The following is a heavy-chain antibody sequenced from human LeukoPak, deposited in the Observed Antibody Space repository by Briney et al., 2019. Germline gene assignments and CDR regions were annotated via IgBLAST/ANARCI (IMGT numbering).Heavy chain of an antibody. D-gene: IGHD3-3*01. Sequence: SETLSLXCTVSGGSISSYYWSWIRQPAGKGLEWIGRIYTSGSTNYNPSLKSRVTMSVDTSKNQFSLKLSSVTAADTAVYYCARDHSYYDFWSGYSDYWGQGTLVTVSS. J-gene: IGHJ4*02. CDR2: IYTSGST. CDR1: GGSISSYY. V-gene: IGHV4-4*07. CDR3: ARDHSYYDFWSGYSDY.